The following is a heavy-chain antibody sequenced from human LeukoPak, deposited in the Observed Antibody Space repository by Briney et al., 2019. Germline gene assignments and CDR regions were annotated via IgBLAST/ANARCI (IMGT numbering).Heavy chain of an antibody. V-gene: IGHV3-23*01. J-gene: IGHJ4*02. CDR1: GITFSSHA. Sequence: GGSLRLSCAASGITFSSHAMSWVRQAPGKGLEWVSAISGSGGDTYYADSVRGRFTISRDKSKNTLYLQMNSLRAEDTAVYYCAKDSAPYYYDSSGYLSDYWGQGTLVTVSS. CDR2: ISGSGGDT. CDR3: AKDSAPYYYDSSGYLSDY. D-gene: IGHD3-22*01.